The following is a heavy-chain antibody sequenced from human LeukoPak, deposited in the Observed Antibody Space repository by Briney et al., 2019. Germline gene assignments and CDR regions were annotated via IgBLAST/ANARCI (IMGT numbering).Heavy chain of an antibody. CDR3: ARQYCSSTSCYAENPFEY. CDR1: GGSISSSTYY. CDR2: IYYSGST. J-gene: IGHJ4*02. V-gene: IGHV4-39*01. D-gene: IGHD2-2*01. Sequence: PSETLSLTCTVSGGSISSSTYYWGWIRQPPGKGLEWIGSIYYSGSTYYNPSLKSRVTISVDTSKNQFSLKLYSLTAADTAVYYCARQYCSSTSCYAENPFEYWGQGTVVTVSS.